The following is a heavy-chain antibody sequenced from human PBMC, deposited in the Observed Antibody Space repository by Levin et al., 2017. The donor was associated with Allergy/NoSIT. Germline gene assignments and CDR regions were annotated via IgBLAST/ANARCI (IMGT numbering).Heavy chain of an antibody. CDR3: VRDLEGYRGVIRSDF. Sequence: GGSLRLSCAVSGFSFSAYSMNWVRQAPGKGLEWLAYVDGHGTRIFYADSAKGRFTISRDNAQNSLYLQMNSLRAEDSGTYYCVRDLEGYRGVIRSDFWGQGTLVTVSS. J-gene: IGHJ4*02. CDR2: VDGHGTRI. V-gene: IGHV3-48*01. D-gene: IGHD3-10*01. CDR1: GFSFSAYS.